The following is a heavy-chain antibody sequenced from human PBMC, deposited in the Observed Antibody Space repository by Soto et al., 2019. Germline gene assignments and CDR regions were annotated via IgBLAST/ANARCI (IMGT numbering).Heavy chain of an antibody. CDR2: IYSGGST. V-gene: IGHV3-53*01. D-gene: IGHD6-13*01. J-gene: IGHJ4*02. Sequence: GESLKISCAASGFTVSSNYMSWVRQAPGKGLEWVSVIYSGGSTYYADSVKGRFTISRDNSKNTLYLQMNSLRAEDTAVYYCARGSSWYLYFDYWGQGTLVTVSS. CDR1: GFTVSSNY. CDR3: ARGSSWYLYFDY.